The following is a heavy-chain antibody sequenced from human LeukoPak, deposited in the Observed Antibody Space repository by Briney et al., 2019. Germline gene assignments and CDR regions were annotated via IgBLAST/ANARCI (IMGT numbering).Heavy chain of an antibody. Sequence: GGSLRLSCAASGFTFDDYAMNWVRQAPGKGLEWVSLINWDGGRTYYADSVRGRFTISRDISKNSLYLQMNSLRPEDSAVYYCASDPRDGGQNVWGKGTMVTVSS. V-gene: IGHV3-43D*03. CDR2: INWDGGRT. CDR3: ASDPRDGGQNV. CDR1: GFTFDDYA. D-gene: IGHD5-24*01. J-gene: IGHJ6*04.